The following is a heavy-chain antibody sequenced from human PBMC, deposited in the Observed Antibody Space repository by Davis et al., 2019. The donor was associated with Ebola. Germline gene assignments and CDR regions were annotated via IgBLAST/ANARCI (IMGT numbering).Heavy chain of an antibody. D-gene: IGHD6-19*01. CDR3: ARGRKLSSGWLNWFDP. CDR1: GYTFTGYY. CDR2: INPNSGGT. V-gene: IGHV1-2*04. Sequence: ASVKVSCKASGYTFTGYYMHWVRQAPGQGLEWMGWINPNSGGTNYAQKFQGWVTMTTDTSTSPAYMELRSLRSDDTAVFYWARGRKLSSGWLNWFDPWGQGTLVTVSS. J-gene: IGHJ5*02.